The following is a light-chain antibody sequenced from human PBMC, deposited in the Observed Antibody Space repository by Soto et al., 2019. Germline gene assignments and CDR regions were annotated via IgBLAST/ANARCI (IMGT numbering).Light chain of an antibody. J-gene: IGLJ1*01. CDR2: AVS. CDR1: SSDVGLYDY. Sequence: VLTQHASVSGSPGQSITISCTGTSSDVGLYDYVAWYQQHPGKAPQLMIYAVSNRPSGVSNRFSASKSGNTASLFISGLQAEDEADYYCSSYTSDSSYVFGSGTKVTVL. CDR3: SSYTSDSSYV. V-gene: IGLV2-14*01.